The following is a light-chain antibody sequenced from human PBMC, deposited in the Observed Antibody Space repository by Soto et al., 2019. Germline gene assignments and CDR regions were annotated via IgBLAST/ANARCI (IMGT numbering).Light chain of an antibody. V-gene: IGLV2-14*01. CDR2: EVS. CDR3: SVYTRSSTRV. Sequence: QSALTQPASVSGSPGQSITISCTGTSSDVGGYNYVSWYQQHPGKAPKLMIYEVSNRPSGVSNRFSGSKSGNTASLTISWLQAEAEADYYCSVYTRSSTRVFCGGAKLT. J-gene: IGLJ2*01. CDR1: SSDVGGYNY.